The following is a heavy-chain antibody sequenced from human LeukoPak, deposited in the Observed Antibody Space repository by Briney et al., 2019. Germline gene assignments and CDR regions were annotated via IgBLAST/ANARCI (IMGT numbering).Heavy chain of an antibody. Sequence: SETLSLTCTVSGGSISSYYWTWIRQPPGKGLEWIGYIYYSVSTNYNPSLKSRVSISVDTSKNQFSLKLSSVTAADTAVYYCTRGQGIIDAFDIWGQGTEVTVSS. CDR3: TRGQGIIDAFDI. CDR1: GGSISSYY. V-gene: IGHV4-59*01. D-gene: IGHD2/OR15-2a*01. J-gene: IGHJ3*02. CDR2: IYYSVST.